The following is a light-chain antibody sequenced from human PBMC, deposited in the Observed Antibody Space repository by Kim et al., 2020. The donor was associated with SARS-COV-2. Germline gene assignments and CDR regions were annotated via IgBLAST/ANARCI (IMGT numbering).Light chain of an antibody. Sequence: PGQSITISCTGTSSDVGGYNYVSWYQQHPGKAPNLMIYDVSNRPSGVSNRFSGSKSGNTASLTISGLQAEDEADYYCSSYTCSSTLFGTGTKVTVL. V-gene: IGLV2-14*03. CDR1: SSDVGGYNY. J-gene: IGLJ1*01. CDR2: DVS. CDR3: SSYTCSSTL.